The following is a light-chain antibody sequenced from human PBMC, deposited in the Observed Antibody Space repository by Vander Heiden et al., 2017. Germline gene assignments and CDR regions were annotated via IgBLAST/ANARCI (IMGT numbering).Light chain of an antibody. CDR2: GVS. V-gene: IGKV3-15*01. CDR1: QSVSSN. CDR3: EQDKNCPET. J-gene: IGKJ4*02. Sequence: DIVMTQSPATLSVSPGERATLSCRASQSVSSNLAWYQQKPGKAPMLLIYGVSTSSTQMPPQFTGKVSLRQFSLTICSLQSQDFVLYFSEQDKNCPETFGEGTKVEIK.